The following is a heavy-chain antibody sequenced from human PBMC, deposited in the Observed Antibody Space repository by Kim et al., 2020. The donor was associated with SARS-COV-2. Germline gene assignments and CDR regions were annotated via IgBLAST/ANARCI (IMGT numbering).Heavy chain of an antibody. J-gene: IGHJ6*03. V-gene: IGHV3-33*01. CDR3: ARVSYDFWSGYPRYYYYYMDV. CDR2: IWYDGSNK. CDR1: GFTFSSYG. D-gene: IGHD3-3*01. Sequence: GGSLRLSCAAFGFTFSSYGMHWVRQAPGKGLEWVAVIWYDGSNKYYADSVKGRFTISRDNSKNTLYLQMNSLRAEDTAVYYCARVSYDFWSGYPRYYYYYMDVWGKGTTVTVSS.